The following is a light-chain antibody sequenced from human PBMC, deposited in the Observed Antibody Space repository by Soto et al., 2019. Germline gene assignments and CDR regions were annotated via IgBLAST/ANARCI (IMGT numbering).Light chain of an antibody. V-gene: IGKV3-15*01. CDR3: QHYNNWPWT. Sequence: EIVMTQSPATLSVSPGERATLSCRAGQSVAGNLAWYQQKPGQAPRLLIYGASTRPTGIPARFSGSGSGTEFTLSISRLQSEDFAVYYCQHYNNWPWTFGLGTQVEI. CDR2: GAS. J-gene: IGKJ1*01. CDR1: QSVAGN.